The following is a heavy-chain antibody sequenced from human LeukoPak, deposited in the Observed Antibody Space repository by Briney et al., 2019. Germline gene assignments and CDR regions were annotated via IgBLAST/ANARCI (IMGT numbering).Heavy chain of an antibody. CDR2: INHSGST. V-gene: IGHV4-34*01. CDR3: ARRPDFWSGHYLTDY. Sequence: TSETLSLTCAVYGGSFSGYYWSWIRQPPGKGLEWIGEINHSGSTNYNPSLKSRVTISVDTSKNQFSLKLSSVTAADTAVYYCARRPDFWSGHYLTDYWGQGTLVTVSS. D-gene: IGHD3-3*01. J-gene: IGHJ4*02. CDR1: GGSFSGYY.